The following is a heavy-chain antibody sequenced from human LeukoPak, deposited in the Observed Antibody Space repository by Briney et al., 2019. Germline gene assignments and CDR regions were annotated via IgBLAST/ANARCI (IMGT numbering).Heavy chain of an antibody. CDR2: INHSRST. Sequence: SETLSLTCAVYGGSFSGYYWSWIRQPPGKGLEWIGEINHSRSTNYNPSLKSRVTISVDTSKNQFSLKLSSVTAADTAVYYCARDFSSRDGYPGAYFDYWGQGTLVTVSS. CDR1: GGSFSGYY. D-gene: IGHD5-24*01. V-gene: IGHV4-34*01. CDR3: ARDFSSRDGYPGAYFDY. J-gene: IGHJ4*02.